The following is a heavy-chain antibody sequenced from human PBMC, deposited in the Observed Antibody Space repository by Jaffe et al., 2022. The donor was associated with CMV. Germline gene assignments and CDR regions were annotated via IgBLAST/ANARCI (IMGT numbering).Heavy chain of an antibody. D-gene: IGHD2-15*01. Sequence: EVQLVESGGGLVQPGGSLRLSCAASGFVFNTYAMTWVRQAPGKGLEWVSSLSSSGGSTYYADSVAGRFTISRDNSKSTLYLQMNSLRGEDTAIYYCAKDPGLGFCSGPSCYPQFYFDFCGQGTLVAVSS. CDR3: AKDPGLGFCSGPSCYPQFYFDF. V-gene: IGHV3-23*04. CDR2: LSSSGGST. J-gene: IGHJ4*02. CDR1: GFVFNTYA.